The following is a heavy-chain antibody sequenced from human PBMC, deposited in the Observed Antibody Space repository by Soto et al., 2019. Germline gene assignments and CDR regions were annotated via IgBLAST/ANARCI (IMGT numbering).Heavy chain of an antibody. CDR2: INAGNGNT. J-gene: IGHJ4*02. D-gene: IGHD4-17*01. CDR3: ARYGDYELGFDY. CDR1: GYTFTSYA. Sequence: GASVKVSCKASGYTFTSYAMHWVRQAPGQRLEWMGWINAGNGNTKYSQKFQGRVTITRDTSASTAYMELSSLRSEDTAVYYCARYGDYELGFDYWGQGTLVTVSS. V-gene: IGHV1-3*01.